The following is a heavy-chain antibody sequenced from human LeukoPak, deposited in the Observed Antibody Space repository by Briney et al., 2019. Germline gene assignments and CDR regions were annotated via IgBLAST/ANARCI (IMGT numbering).Heavy chain of an antibody. V-gene: IGHV1-8*01. CDR2: MNPNSGNT. Sequence: ASVKVSCKASGYTFTSYDINWVRQATGQGLEWMGWMNPNSGNTGYAQKFQGRVTMTRNTSISTAYMELSSLRSEDTAVYYCARAKTAMASYVRWFDPWGQGTLVTVSS. CDR1: GYTFTSYD. D-gene: IGHD5-18*01. J-gene: IGHJ5*02. CDR3: ARAKTAMASYVRWFDP.